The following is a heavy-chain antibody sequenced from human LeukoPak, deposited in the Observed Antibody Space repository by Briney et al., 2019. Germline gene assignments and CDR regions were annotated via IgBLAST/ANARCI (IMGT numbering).Heavy chain of an antibody. Sequence: GGSLRLSCAASGFTFSSLWMYWVRQVPGKGLMWVSRINTDGSTTNYADSVKGRFTISRDNAKNTLYLQMNSLRAEDTAVYYCARAGYNSGYYYFDYWGQGTLVTVSS. J-gene: IGHJ4*02. D-gene: IGHD6-19*01. CDR2: INTDGSTT. CDR3: ARAGYNSGYYYFDY. V-gene: IGHV3-74*01. CDR1: GFTFSSLW.